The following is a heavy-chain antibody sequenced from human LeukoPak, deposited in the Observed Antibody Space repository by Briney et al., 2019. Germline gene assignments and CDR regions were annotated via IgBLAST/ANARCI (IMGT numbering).Heavy chain of an antibody. CDR1: GFTFTSYW. V-gene: IGHV3-7*05. J-gene: IGHJ5*02. CDR3: AREAGYCSGTSCYFWFDP. D-gene: IGHD2-15*01. CDR2: IKQDGSEK. Sequence: SGGSLRLSCAASGFTFTSYWMSWVRQAPGKGLEWVANIKQDGSEKNYVDSVKGRFTISRDNAKNSLYLEMNSLRAEDTAVYYCAREAGYCSGTSCYFWFDPWGQGTLVTVSS.